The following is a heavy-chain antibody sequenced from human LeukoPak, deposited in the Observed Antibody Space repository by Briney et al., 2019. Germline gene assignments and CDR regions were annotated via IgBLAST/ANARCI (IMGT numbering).Heavy chain of an antibody. V-gene: IGHV1-18*01. CDR1: GYTFNNHD. J-gene: IGHJ6*03. Sequence: ASVKVSCKASGYTFNNHDINWVRQAPGRGLEWMGWINTYSANTNYAQEFQDRVIMTTDTSTSTAYMELRSLRSDNTAVYYCAREGGIARPPYLYYYIDVWGKGTTVTVSS. D-gene: IGHD6-6*01. CDR2: INTYSANT. CDR3: AREGGIARPPYLYYYIDV.